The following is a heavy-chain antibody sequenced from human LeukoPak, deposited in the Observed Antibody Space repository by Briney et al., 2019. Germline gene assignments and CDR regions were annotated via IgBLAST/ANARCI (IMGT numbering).Heavy chain of an antibody. V-gene: IGHV4-39*01. CDR1: GGSISSSSYY. Sequence: SETLSLTCTVAGGSISSSSYYWGWLRQPPGRGRACIGSIYYSVHTYYNPSLKSPVTISVDPSKNQFSLKLSSVTAADTAVYYCMRVDVATTNIDYWGQGTLVTVSS. J-gene: IGHJ4*02. CDR3: MRVDVATTNIDY. D-gene: IGHD5-12*01. CDR2: IYYSVHT.